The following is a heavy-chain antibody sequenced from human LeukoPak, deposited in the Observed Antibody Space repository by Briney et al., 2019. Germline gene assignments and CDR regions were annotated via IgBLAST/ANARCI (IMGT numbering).Heavy chain of an antibody. CDR1: GFTFDDYA. CDR2: ISWQSGII. Sequence: PGGSLRLSCAASGFTFDDYAMHWVRQAPGKGLEWVSGISWQSGIIGYADSVKGRFTISRDNSKNTLYLQMNSLRAEDTAVYYYAKAFGSSGWYPPGNWGQGTLVTVSS. J-gene: IGHJ4*02. D-gene: IGHD6-19*01. V-gene: IGHV3-9*01. CDR3: AKAFGSSGWYPPGN.